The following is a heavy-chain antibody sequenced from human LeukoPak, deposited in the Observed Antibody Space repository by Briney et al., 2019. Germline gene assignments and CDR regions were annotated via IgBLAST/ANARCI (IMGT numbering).Heavy chain of an antibody. CDR1: GFTLSSYW. CDR2: IKQDGSEK. V-gene: IGHV3-7*01. CDR3: ATSQTTSGRYGNAFDI. Sequence: GGSLRLSCAASGFTLSSYWMSSVRQAPRKGLEWVANIKQDGSEKYYVDSGKGRFTISRDNAKTSLYLQMNRLRAEDTAVYYCATSQTTSGRYGNAFDIWGQGTVVTVST. J-gene: IGHJ3*02. D-gene: IGHD6-19*01.